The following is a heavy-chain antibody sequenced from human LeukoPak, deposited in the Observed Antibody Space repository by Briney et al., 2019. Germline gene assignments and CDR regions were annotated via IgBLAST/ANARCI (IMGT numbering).Heavy chain of an antibody. J-gene: IGHJ4*02. V-gene: IGHV1-18*01. Sequence: ASVKVSCKASGGTFRSNAISWVRQAPGQGLEWMGWISAYNGNTNYAQKLQGRVTMTTDTSTSTAYMELSSLRSEDTAVYYCAREGGSGSYVDYWGQGTLVTVSS. CDR2: ISAYNGNT. CDR1: GGTFRSNA. CDR3: AREGGSGSYVDY. D-gene: IGHD1-26*01.